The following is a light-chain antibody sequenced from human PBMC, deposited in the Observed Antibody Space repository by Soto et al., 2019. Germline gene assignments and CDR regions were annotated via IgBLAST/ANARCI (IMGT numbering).Light chain of an antibody. V-gene: IGKV3-20*01. Sequence: EIVLTHSPGTLSLSPGERATLSCRASQSVSGHLAWYQQKPGQAPRLLIYGASSRATGIPDRFSGSGSGTYLTLTITRLEPEDFAVYYCQHYGSSRWTVGQGTKVDIK. J-gene: IGKJ1*01. CDR2: GAS. CDR1: QSVSGH. CDR3: QHYGSSRWT.